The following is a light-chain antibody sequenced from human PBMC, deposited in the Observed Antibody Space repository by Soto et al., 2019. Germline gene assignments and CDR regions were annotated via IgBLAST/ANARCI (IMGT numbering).Light chain of an antibody. CDR3: CSYAGSYTYG. V-gene: IGLV2-11*01. J-gene: IGLJ1*01. Sequence: QSALTQPRSVSGSPGQSVTISCTGTSSDIGVYNYVSWYQQHPGKAPKLMIYDVSKRPSGVPDRFSGSKSGNTASLTISGLQAEDEAYYYCCSYAGSYTYGFATGTKLTVL. CDR2: DVS. CDR1: SSDIGVYNY.